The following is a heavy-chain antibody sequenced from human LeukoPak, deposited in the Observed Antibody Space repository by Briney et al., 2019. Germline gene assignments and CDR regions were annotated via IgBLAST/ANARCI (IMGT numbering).Heavy chain of an antibody. CDR1: GFTFSSYS. V-gene: IGHV3-21*01. J-gene: IGHJ4*02. D-gene: IGHD4-17*01. CDR3: AREATTVTIFDY. CDR2: ISSSSSYI. Sequence: PGGPLRLSCAASGFTFSSYSMNWVRQAPGKGLEWVSSISSSSSYIYYADSVKGRFTISRDNAKNSLYLQMNSLRAEDTAVYYCAREATTVTIFDYWGQGTLVTVSS.